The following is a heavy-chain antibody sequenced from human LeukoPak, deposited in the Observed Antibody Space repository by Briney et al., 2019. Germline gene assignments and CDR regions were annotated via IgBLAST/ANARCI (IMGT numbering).Heavy chain of an antibody. D-gene: IGHD3-10*01. V-gene: IGHV3-23*01. CDR2: ISGNAVGT. CDR1: GFTFSSYW. CDR3: AKDYWGSGSSNWFDP. J-gene: IGHJ5*02. Sequence: GGSLRLSCAASGFTFSSYWMHWVRQAPGKGLVWVSSISGNAVGTYYADSVKGRFTISRDNSKNTLYVQMNSLRAEDTAMYYCAKDYWGSGSSNWFDPWGQGTLVTVSS.